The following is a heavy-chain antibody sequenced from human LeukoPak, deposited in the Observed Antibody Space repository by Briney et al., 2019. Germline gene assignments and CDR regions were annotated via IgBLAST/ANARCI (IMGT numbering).Heavy chain of an antibody. Sequence: GGSLRLSCAASGFTFSSYAMHWARQAPGKGLEWVAVISYDGSNKYYADSVKGRFTISRDNSKNTLYLQMNSLRAEDTAVYYCAGSSSWYRGYFDYWGQGTLVTVSS. J-gene: IGHJ4*02. V-gene: IGHV3-30*04. CDR1: GFTFSSYA. CDR2: ISYDGSNK. D-gene: IGHD6-13*01. CDR3: AGSSSWYRGYFDY.